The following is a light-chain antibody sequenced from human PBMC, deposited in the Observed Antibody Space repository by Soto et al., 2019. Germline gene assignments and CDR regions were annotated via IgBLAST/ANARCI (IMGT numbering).Light chain of an antibody. J-gene: IGKJ5*01. V-gene: IGKV3-15*01. CDR2: GTS. CDR3: QQYNNWPPIT. Sequence: ETVITQSPDTLSVSPGERATLSCRASQIVSSDLAWYQQKPGQAPRLLIFGTSTRATGNPARFSGSGSGTEFTLTISSLQSEDFAVYYCQQYNNWPPITFGQGTRLQIK. CDR1: QIVSSD.